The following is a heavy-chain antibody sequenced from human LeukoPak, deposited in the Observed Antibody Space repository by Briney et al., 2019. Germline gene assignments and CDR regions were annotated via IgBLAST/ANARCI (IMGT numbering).Heavy chain of an antibody. D-gene: IGHD3-22*01. J-gene: IGHJ4*02. CDR3: AREDYDSSGYYYVAY. V-gene: IGHV4-59*01. Sequence: PSETLSLTCTGSGGSISSYYWSWIRQPPGKGLEWIGYIYYSGSTNYNPSLKSRVTISVDTSKNQFSLKLSSVTAADTAVYYCAREDYDSSGYYYVAYWGQGTLVTVSS. CDR2: IYYSGST. CDR1: GGSISSYY.